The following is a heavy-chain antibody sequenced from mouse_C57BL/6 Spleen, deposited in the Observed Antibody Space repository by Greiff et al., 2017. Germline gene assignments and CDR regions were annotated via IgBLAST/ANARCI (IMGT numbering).Heavy chain of an antibody. V-gene: IGHV1-82*01. Sequence: QVQLKQSGPELVKPGASVKISCKASGYAFSSSWMNWVKQRPGKGLEWIGRFYPGDGDTNYNGKFKGKATLTADKSSNTAYMQLSSLTSEDSAVYFCARQLRLPYYFDYWGQGTTRTVSS. CDR3: ARQLRLPYYFDY. CDR2: FYPGDGDT. CDR1: GYAFSSSW. J-gene: IGHJ2*01. D-gene: IGHD3-2*02.